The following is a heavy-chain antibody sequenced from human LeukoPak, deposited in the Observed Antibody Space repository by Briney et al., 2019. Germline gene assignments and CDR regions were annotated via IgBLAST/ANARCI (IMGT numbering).Heavy chain of an antibody. CDR2: IRYDGGNK. D-gene: IGHD3-16*01. CDR3: ARDPWGNGGMDV. CDR1: GFSFSSYG. V-gene: IGHV3-30*02. Sequence: GGSLRLSCAASGFSFSSYGMHWVRQAPGKGLEWVTFIRYDGGNKYYADSVKGRFTISRDNSKNTLYLQMNSLRAEDTAVYYCARDPWGNGGMDVWGQGTTVTVSS. J-gene: IGHJ6*02.